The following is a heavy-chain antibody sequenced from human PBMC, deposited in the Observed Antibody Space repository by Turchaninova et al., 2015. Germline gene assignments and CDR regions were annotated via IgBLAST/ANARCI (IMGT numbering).Heavy chain of an antibody. D-gene: IGHD1-26*01. CDR2: MHYSGST. CDR3: ARRFKWELLGVFDY. V-gene: IGHV4-38-2*01. J-gene: IGHJ4*02. CDR1: GYSISNTFY. Sequence: QVRLQESGPGLVRPSETLSITCAVSGYSISNTFYWGWIRQPPAKGREWIGSMHYSGSTYYNPSLTSRVTISVDTSKNQISLKLRSVTAADTAVYYCARRFKWELLGVFDYWGQGMLVTVSS.